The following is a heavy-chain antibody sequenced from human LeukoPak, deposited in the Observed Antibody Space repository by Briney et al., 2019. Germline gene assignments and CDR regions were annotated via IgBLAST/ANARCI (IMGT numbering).Heavy chain of an antibody. CDR1: GGSFSGYY. D-gene: IGHD2-8*01. CDR2: INHSGST. V-gene: IGHV4-34*01. Sequence: SETLSLTCAVYGGSFSGYYWSWIRQPPGKGLEWIGEINHSGSTNYNPSLKSRVTISVDTSKNQFSLKLSSVTAADTAVYYCARDREIDCTNGVCYRTYYFDYWGQGTLVTVSS. CDR3: ARDREIDCTNGVCYRTYYFDY. J-gene: IGHJ4*02.